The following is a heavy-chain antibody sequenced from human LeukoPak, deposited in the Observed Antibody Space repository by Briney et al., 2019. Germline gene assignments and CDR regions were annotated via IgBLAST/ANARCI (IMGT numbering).Heavy chain of an antibody. CDR3: AREASKRGAAAVDF. D-gene: IGHD2-15*01. V-gene: IGHV3-48*03. Sequence: GRSLRLSCAASGFTFSSFEMNWVRQAPGKGLEWVSYISSTGSTIHYADSVKGRLTTSRDNAKNSLYLQMNSLRAEDTAVYYCAREASKRGAAAVDFWGQGALVTVSS. CDR1: GFTFSSFE. J-gene: IGHJ4*02. CDR2: ISSTGSTI.